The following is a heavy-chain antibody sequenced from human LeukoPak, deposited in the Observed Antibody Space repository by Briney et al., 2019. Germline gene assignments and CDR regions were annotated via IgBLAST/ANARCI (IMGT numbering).Heavy chain of an antibody. D-gene: IGHD4-23*01. CDR3: AAEIYGGNSKCCSFDI. CDR1: GFTFSNSA. Sequence: SVKVSCKTSGFTFSNSAVQWVRQARGQRLEWIGWIGVAGGNTNYAQKVQDRITITRDMPTSTAYMELRSLESEDTAVYYCAAEIYGGNSKCCSFDIWSQGTIVTVSS. V-gene: IGHV1-58*01. CDR2: IGVAGGNT. J-gene: IGHJ3*02.